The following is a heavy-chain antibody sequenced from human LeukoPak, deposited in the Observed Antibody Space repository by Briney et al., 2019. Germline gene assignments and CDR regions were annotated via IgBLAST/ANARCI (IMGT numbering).Heavy chain of an antibody. Sequence: SETLSLSCTVSGVSISSYYWSWIRQPPGKGLEWIGYIYYSGSTNYNSSLKSRVTISVDTSKNQFSLKLSSVTAADTAVYYCARRRRFGDYVWGKLDYYFDYWGQGTLVTVSS. D-gene: IGHD3-16*01. J-gene: IGHJ4*02. CDR3: ARRRRFGDYVWGKLDYYFDY. CDR2: IYYSGST. V-gene: IGHV4-59*12. CDR1: GVSISSYY.